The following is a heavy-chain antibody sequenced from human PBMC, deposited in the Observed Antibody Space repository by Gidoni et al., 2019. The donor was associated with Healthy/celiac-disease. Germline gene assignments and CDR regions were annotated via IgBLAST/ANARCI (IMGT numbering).Heavy chain of an antibody. J-gene: IGHJ4*02. CDR1: GFPFSSYA. D-gene: IGHD5-12*01. Sequence: EVQLLESGGGLVQPGGSLRLSCAPSGFPFSSYAMSWVRQAPGKGLGWVSAISGSGGSTYYADSVKGRFTISGDNSKNTLYLQMNSLRAEDTAVYYCAKLDGYNGPDYFDYWGQGTLVTVSS. CDR2: ISGSGGST. CDR3: AKLDGYNGPDYFDY. V-gene: IGHV3-23*01.